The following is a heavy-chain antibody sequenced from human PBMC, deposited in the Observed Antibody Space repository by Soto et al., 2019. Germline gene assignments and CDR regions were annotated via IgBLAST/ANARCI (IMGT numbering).Heavy chain of an antibody. D-gene: IGHD3-10*01. V-gene: IGHV1-46*03. CDR3: ASSAHMDVEAFDI. J-gene: IGHJ3*02. CDR1: GYTFTSYY. CDR2: INPSGGST. Sequence: QVQLVQSGAEVKKPGASVKVSCKASGYTFTSYYMHWVRQAPGQGLEWMGIINPSGGSTSYAQKFQGRVTMTRDTSTSTVYMELSSLRSEDTAVYYCASSAHMDVEAFDIWGQGTMVTVSS.